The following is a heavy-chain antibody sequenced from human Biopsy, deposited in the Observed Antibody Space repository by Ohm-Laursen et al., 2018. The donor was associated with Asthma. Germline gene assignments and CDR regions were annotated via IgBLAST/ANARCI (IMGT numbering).Heavy chain of an antibody. CDR2: ITFDGSTQ. CDR1: GRHFGSYN. Sequence: SLRLSCAASGRHFGSYNMHWARQAPGKGLEWVAVITFDGSTQHYGDSVKGRFTISRDNAKNSLYLQMNSLRVEDTALYYCAKATLGDIGKDYWGQGTLVTVSS. CDR3: AKATLGDIGKDY. D-gene: IGHD2-21*01. J-gene: IGHJ4*02. V-gene: IGHV3-30-3*01.